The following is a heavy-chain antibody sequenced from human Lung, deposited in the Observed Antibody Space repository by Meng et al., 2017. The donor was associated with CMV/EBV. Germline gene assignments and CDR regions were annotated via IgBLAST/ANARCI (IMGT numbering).Heavy chain of an antibody. CDR2: IRHDGTNK. D-gene: IGHD3-16*01. CDR3: AKDLLLFGGPNAYFDQ. V-gene: IGHV3-30*02. Sequence: GGSLRLXCAASGFRFDDYGMHWVRQTPGKGLEWVAFIRHDGTNKFYGDSVKGRFTISRDNSKNTVYLQMNSLRPEETAVYYCAKDLLLFGGPNAYFDQWGQGTLVXVSS. CDR1: GFRFDDYG. J-gene: IGHJ4*02.